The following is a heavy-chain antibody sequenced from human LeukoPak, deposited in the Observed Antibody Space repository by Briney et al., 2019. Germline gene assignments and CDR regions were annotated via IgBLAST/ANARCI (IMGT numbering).Heavy chain of an antibody. CDR2: IFPDGTTT. Sequence: GGSLRLSCAASGFIFSGSWMDWVRQAPGKRLVWVSRIFPDGTTTTYADSVKGRFTISRDNAKNTLYLQMNSLRVDDTALYYCAKGVFGVNRAFDYWGQGTLVTLSS. V-gene: IGHV3-74*01. D-gene: IGHD3-3*01. CDR1: GFIFSGSW. CDR3: AKGVFGVNRAFDY. J-gene: IGHJ4*02.